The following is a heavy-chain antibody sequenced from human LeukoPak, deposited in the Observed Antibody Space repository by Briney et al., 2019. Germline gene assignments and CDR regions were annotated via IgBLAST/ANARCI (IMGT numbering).Heavy chain of an antibody. CDR1: GGTFSSYA. Sequence: GASVKVSCKASGGTFSSYAISWVRQAPGQGLEWMGRIIPIFGTANYAQKFQGRVTITTDESTSTAYMELSSLRSEDTAVYYCARCSDFWSGSAWFDPWGQGTLVTVSS. J-gene: IGHJ5*02. CDR2: IIPIFGTA. CDR3: ARCSDFWSGSAWFDP. D-gene: IGHD3-3*01. V-gene: IGHV1-69*05.